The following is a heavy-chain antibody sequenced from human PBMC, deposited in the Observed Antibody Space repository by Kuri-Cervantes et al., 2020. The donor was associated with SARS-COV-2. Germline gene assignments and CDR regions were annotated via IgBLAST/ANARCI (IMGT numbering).Heavy chain of an antibody. CDR2: IYYSGST. J-gene: IGHJ4*02. CDR1: GGSISSSSYY. Sequence: SEPLSLTCTVSGGSISSSSYYWGWIRQPPGKGLEWIGSIYYSGSTYYNPSLKSRVTIAVDTSKNQFSLKLSSVTAADTAVYYCASPRDTITTGFDYWGQGTLVTVSS. D-gene: IGHD4-11*01. CDR3: ASPRDTITTGFDY. V-gene: IGHV4-39*07.